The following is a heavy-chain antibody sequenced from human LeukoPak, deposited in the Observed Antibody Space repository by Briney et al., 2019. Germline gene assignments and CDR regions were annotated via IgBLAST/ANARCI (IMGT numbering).Heavy chain of an antibody. CDR3: AKDDRWLQFCC. J-gene: IGHJ4*02. Sequence: GGSLRLSCAVAGFTFSSHGMNWVRQAAGKGLEWVSGIIPSGHTTYYADSVRGRFPLSRDNSRNTVYLQMNSLRAEDTAVYYCAKDDRWLQFCCWGQGTLVTVS. V-gene: IGHV3-23*01. CDR2: IIPSGHTT. D-gene: IGHD5-24*01. CDR1: GFTFSSHG.